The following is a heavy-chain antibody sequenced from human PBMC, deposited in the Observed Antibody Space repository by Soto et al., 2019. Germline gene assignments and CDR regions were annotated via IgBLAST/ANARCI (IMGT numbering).Heavy chain of an antibody. V-gene: IGHV4-59*01. CDR2: IYYSGST. Sequence: QVQLQESGPGLVKPSETLSLTCTVSGGSISSYYWSWIRQPPGKGLEWIGYIYYSGSTKYNHSLKSRVTISVDTSKNQFSLKLSSVTAADTAMYYCARYKVNIGVDGIHYFYGMDVWGQGTTVTVSS. CDR3: ARYKVNIGVDGIHYFYGMDV. CDR1: GGSISSYY. D-gene: IGHD6-19*01. J-gene: IGHJ6*02.